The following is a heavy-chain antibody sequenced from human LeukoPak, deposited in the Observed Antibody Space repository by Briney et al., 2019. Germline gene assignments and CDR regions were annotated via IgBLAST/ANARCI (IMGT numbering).Heavy chain of an antibody. CDR2: INTNSGGT. V-gene: IGHV1-2*02. Sequence: GASVKVSCKASGYTFTGYYMHWVRQAPGQGLEWMGWINTNSGGTNYAQKFQGRVTMTRDTSISTAYMELSRLRSDDTAVYYCARDNLIGPPLCQVWYDPWGQGTLVTVSS. J-gene: IGHJ5*02. CDR1: GYTFTGYY. CDR3: ARDNLIGPPLCQVWYDP. D-gene: IGHD2-2*01.